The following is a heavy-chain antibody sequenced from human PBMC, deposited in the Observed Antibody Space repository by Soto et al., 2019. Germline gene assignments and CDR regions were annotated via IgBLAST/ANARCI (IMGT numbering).Heavy chain of an antibody. V-gene: IGHV3-33*08. CDR1: GFTFSSYG. Sequence: GGSLRLSCAASGFTFSSYGMHWVRQAPGKGLEWVAVIWYDGSNKYYADSVKGRFTISRDNSKNTLYLQMNSLRAEDTAVYYCAREETFHYYYGMDVWGQGTTVTVSS. CDR3: AREETFHYYYGMDV. J-gene: IGHJ6*02. CDR2: IWYDGSNK.